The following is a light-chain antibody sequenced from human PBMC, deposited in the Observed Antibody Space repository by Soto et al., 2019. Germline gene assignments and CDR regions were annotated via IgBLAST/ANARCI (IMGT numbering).Light chain of an antibody. CDR3: YSVADNNVI. CDR1: NSNLGAGYD. V-gene: IGLV1-40*01. CDR2: GNR. J-gene: IGLJ2*01. Sequence: QSVLTQPPSVSGAPGQRVTISCTGNNSNLGAGYDVHWYQQLPGAAPKLVIFGNRNRPSGVPERFSGSKSGTSASLAITGLQAEDEADYYCYSVADNNVIFGGGTKLTVL.